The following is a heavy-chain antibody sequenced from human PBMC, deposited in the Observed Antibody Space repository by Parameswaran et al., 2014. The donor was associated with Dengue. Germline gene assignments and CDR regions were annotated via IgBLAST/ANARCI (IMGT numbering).Heavy chain of an antibody. CDR2: INHSGST. D-gene: IGHD4-17*01. V-gene: IGHV4-34*01. Sequence: WIRQPPGKGLEWIGEINHSGSTNYNPSLKSRVTISVDTSKNQFSLKLSSVTAADTAVYYCARGQDYGDYGPPPRTKYYFDYWGQGTLVTVSS. CDR3: ARGQDYGDYGPPPRTKYYFDY. J-gene: IGHJ4*02.